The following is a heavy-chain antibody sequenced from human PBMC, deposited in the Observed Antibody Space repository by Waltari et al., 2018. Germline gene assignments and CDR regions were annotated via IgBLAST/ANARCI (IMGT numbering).Heavy chain of an antibody. J-gene: IGHJ6*02. Sequence: EVQLVQSGAEVKKPGESLRISCKGSGYSFTSYWLSGVRQMPGKGLEWMGRTDPSDPYTNYSPSFQGHVTISADKSISTAYLQWSSLKAADTSMYYCARRSGLRGYYYYGRDVWGQGTTVTVSS. D-gene: IGHD3-10*01. CDR1: GYSFTSYW. CDR3: ARRSGLRGYYYYGRDV. V-gene: IGHV5-10-1*03. CDR2: TDPSDPYT.